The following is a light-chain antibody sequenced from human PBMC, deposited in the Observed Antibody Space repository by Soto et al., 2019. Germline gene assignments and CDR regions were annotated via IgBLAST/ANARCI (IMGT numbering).Light chain of an antibody. J-gene: IGKJ5*01. CDR2: GAS. V-gene: IGKV3-20*01. Sequence: EMRMPQSPATLSVSPGASATLSCRASQSISSNLVWYQQKPGQAPSLLIYGASRRATGVPARFSGSGSGTDFTLTISRLEPDDFAVYYCQQHGTSPITFGQGTRLEIK. CDR1: QSISSN. CDR3: QQHGTSPIT.